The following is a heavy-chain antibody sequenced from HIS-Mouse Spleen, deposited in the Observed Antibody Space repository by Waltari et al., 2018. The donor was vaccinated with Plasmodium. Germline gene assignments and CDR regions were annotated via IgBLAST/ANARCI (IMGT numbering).Heavy chain of an antibody. V-gene: IGHV4-4*07. J-gene: IGHJ1*01. D-gene: IGHD6-13*01. CDR3: ARGYSSSWYYFQH. CDR1: GGSISSSY. CDR2: IYTSGST. Sequence: QVQLQESGPGLVKPSETLSLTCTVSGGSISSSYWRCIRQPAGKGLEWSGCIYTSGSTNYNPSLKSRVPMSVDTSKNQFSLKLSSVTAADTAVYYCARGYSSSWYYFQHWGQGTLVTVSS.